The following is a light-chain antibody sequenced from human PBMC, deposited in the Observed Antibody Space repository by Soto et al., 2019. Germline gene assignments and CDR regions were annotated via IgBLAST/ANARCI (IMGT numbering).Light chain of an antibody. V-gene: IGKV3-15*01. CDR2: GAS. Sequence: EIVMTQSPATLSVSPGERATLSCRATQSVGSNLAWYQQKPGQAPRLLIYGASTRATGIPARFSGSGSGTEFTLNISGLQSEDFAVYYCQQYNNWPLEFTFGQGTQLEIK. CDR1: QSVGSN. CDR3: QQYNNWPLEFT. J-gene: IGKJ2*01.